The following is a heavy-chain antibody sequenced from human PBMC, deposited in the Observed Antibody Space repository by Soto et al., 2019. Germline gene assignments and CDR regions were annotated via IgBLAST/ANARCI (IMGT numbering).Heavy chain of an antibody. J-gene: IGHJ4*02. V-gene: IGHV1-18*04. Sequence: QDHLVQSGGEVKKPGASAKVSCKASGYTFKNYGINWVRQAPGRGLEWVAWISAYNGDTSYAQHLPGRVTGDTEKPTNQGLMGVRSPGPDDTAVYFCVLGGLETGYYRDMDYWGQGTLVSVSS. CDR3: VLGGLETGYYRDMDY. CDR2: ISAYNGDT. CDR1: GYTFKNYG. D-gene: IGHD3-9*01.